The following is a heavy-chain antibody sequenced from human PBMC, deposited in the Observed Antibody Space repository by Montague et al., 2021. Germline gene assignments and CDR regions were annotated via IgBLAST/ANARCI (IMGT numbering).Heavy chain of an antibody. Sequence: SETLSLTCNVSGGAISSSSCYWGWIRQPPGKGLEWIGSIYYSGSTYYSPSLKSRVTISADTSQKQFSLKLRSVTAADTVVYYCARTSNFRENEGNYYYNALDVWGQGTTVTVSS. CDR2: IYYSGST. CDR1: GGAISSSSCY. CDR3: ARTSNFRENEGNYYYNALDV. J-gene: IGHJ6*02. V-gene: IGHV4-39*01. D-gene: IGHD2/OR15-2a*01.